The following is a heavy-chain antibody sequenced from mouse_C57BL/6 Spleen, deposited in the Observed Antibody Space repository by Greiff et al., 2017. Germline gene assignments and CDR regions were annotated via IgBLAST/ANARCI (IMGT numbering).Heavy chain of an antibody. J-gene: IGHJ3*01. Sequence: QVQLQQPGAELVMPGASVKLSCKASGCTFTSYWMHWVKQRPGQGLEWIGEIDPSDSYTNYNQKFKGKSTLTVDKSSSTAYMQLSSLTSEDSAVYYCARKDSNYGAWFAYWGQGTLVTVSA. CDR2: IDPSDSYT. D-gene: IGHD2-5*01. CDR3: ARKDSNYGAWFAY. CDR1: GCTFTSYW. V-gene: IGHV1-69*01.